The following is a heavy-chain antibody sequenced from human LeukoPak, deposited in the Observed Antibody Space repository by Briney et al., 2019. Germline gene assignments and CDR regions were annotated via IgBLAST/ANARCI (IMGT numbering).Heavy chain of an antibody. J-gene: IGHJ6*03. V-gene: IGHV1-2*02. CDR3: ARGVATTNLPQYYYYMDV. CDR2: INPNSGGT. D-gene: IGHD5-12*01. Sequence: GASVKVSCKTSGGTLSRYAISWVRQAPGQGLEWMGWINPNSGGTNYAQKFQGRVTMTRDTSISTAYMELSRLRSDDTAVYYCARGVATTNLPQYYYYMDVWGKGTTVTVSS. CDR1: GGTLSRYA.